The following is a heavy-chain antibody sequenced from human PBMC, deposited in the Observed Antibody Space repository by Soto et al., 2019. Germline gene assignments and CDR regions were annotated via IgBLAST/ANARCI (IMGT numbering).Heavy chain of an antibody. CDR3: ARDAFNAGEFDL. J-gene: IGHJ2*01. D-gene: IGHD1-1*01. V-gene: IGHV3-21*04. Sequence: GGSLRLSCAASGFTFSSYSMNWVRQAPGKGLEWVSSISSSSSYIYYADSVKGRFTISRDNAKNSLYLQMNSLRAEDTAVYDGARDAFNAGEFDLWGRGTLVTVSS. CDR2: ISSSSSYI. CDR1: GFTFSSYS.